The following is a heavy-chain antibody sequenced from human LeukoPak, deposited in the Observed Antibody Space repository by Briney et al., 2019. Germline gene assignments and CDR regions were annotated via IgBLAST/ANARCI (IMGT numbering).Heavy chain of an antibody. CDR1: GYTFTSYG. CDR3: AVPDMLPGYWHLEY. Sequence: ASVKVFCKASGYTFTSYGISWVRQAPGQGLEWMGWISAYNGNTNYAQRLQGRVTMTTDTSTSTAYMELRSLRSDDTAVYYCAVPDMLPGYWHLEYWGQGTLVTVSS. CDR2: ISAYNGNT. D-gene: IGHD3-9*01. J-gene: IGHJ4*02. V-gene: IGHV1-18*01.